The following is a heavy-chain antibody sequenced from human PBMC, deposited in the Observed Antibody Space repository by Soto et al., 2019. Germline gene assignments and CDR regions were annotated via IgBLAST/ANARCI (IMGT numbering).Heavy chain of an antibody. V-gene: IGHV3-30*18. CDR3: AKVIHYCFDY. J-gene: IGHJ4*02. CDR2: ISFDGSNK. Sequence: GGALRLSCAASGFTFSSYGMLWVRQAPGKGLEWVALISFDGSNKYYADSVKGRFTISRDNSKNTLYLQMNSLRAEDTAVYYCAKVIHYCFDYWGQGTLVTVSS. CDR1: GFTFSSYG.